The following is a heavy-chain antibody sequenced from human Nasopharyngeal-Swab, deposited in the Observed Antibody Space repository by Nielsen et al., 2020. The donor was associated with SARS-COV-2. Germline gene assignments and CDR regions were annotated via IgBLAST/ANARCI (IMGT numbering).Heavy chain of an antibody. CDR1: GFTFSTYW. J-gene: IGHJ4*02. CDR3: ARDLAGSDY. CDR2: INQDGSEQ. D-gene: IGHD6-13*01. V-gene: IGHV3-7*01. Sequence: GESLKISCAASGFTFSTYWMSWVRQAPGKGLEWVANINQDGSEQYYVDSVKGRFTISRDNAKTALYLQMNSVRADDTAVYYCARDLAGSDYWGQGTLVTVSS.